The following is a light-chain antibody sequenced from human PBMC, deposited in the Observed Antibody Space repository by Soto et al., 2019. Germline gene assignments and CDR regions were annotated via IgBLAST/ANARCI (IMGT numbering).Light chain of an antibody. CDR1: QSVASGY. J-gene: IGKJ1*01. CDR2: GAS. CDR3: QHYGSSRT. V-gene: IGKV3-20*01. Sequence: EIVLTQSPGTLSLSPGERATLSCRATQSVASGYFAWYQQKPGQAPRLLIYGASTRATGIPDRFSGSGSGTDFTLTISRLGPEDFAVYSCQHYGSSRTFGQGTKVDIK.